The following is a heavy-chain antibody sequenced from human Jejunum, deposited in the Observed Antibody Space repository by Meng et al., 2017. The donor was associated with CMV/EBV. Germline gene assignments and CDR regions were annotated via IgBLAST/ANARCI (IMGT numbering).Heavy chain of an antibody. V-gene: IGHV4-30-4*08. CDR1: GGSIGSGDYY. CDR2: IHDTGST. J-gene: IGHJ4*02. CDR3: ARGSIFVSFDS. D-gene: IGHD3-3*01. Sequence: QWPLEEAGSGLVKPSQTLSLTCSVSGGSIGSGDYYWSWIRQPPGKGLEWIGYIHDTGSTYYNPSLKSRVDISLGTSRNHFSLTLSSVTAEDTAVYFCARGSIFVSFDSWGQGTLVTVSS.